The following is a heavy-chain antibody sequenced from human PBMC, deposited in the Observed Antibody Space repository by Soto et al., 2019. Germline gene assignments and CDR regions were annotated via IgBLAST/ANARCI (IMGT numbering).Heavy chain of an antibody. J-gene: IGHJ3*02. CDR3: ATMGYCSSTSCYVLDAFDI. V-gene: IGHV3-21*01. Sequence: GGSLRLSCAASGFTFSSYSMNWVRQAPGKGLEWVSSISSSSSYIYYADSVKGRFTISRDNAKNSLYLQMNSLRAEDTAVYYCATMGYCSSTSCYVLDAFDIWGQGTMVTVSS. CDR1: GFTFSSYS. CDR2: ISSSSSYI. D-gene: IGHD2-2*01.